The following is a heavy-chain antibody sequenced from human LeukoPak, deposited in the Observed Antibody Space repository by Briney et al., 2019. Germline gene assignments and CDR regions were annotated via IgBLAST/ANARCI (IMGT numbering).Heavy chain of an antibody. V-gene: IGHV1-2*02. CDR1: GYTFIGYN. Sequence: ASVKVSCKGSGYTFIGYNMHWVRQAPGQGLEWMGWINPNSGGTNYAQKFQGRATMTRDTSISTAYMELSSLRSDDTAVYYCARLGFCSGGSCYSLGYWGQGTMVTVSS. CDR3: ARLGFCSGGSCYSLGY. D-gene: IGHD2-15*01. J-gene: IGHJ4*02. CDR2: INPNSGGT.